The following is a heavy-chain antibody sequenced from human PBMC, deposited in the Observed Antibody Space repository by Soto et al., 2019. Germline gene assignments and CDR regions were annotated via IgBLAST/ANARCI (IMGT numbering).Heavy chain of an antibody. CDR1: GYTFTSYG. CDR3: ARNIPNDYVWGSYRRKGIGEYYFDY. J-gene: IGHJ4*02. Sequence: ASVKVSCKASGYTFTSYGISWVRQAPVQGLEWMGWISAYNGNTNYAQKLQGRVTMTTDTSTSTAYMELRSLRSDDTAVYYCARNIPNDYVWGSYRRKGIGEYYFDYWGQGTLVTVSS. CDR2: ISAYNGNT. D-gene: IGHD3-16*02. V-gene: IGHV1-18*01.